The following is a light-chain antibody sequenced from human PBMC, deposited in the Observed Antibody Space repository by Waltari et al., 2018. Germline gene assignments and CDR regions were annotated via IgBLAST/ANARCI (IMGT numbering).Light chain of an antibody. V-gene: IGLV1-40*01. Sequence: QSELTQPPSVSGAPGQRVPISCTGSSPNIRAGYDVTWYKQLPGTAPKRLIYGNFNRPSGVPDRFSGSKSGTSASLAITGLQAEDEADYYCQSFDSSLTRYVFGTGTKVTVL. CDR1: SPNIRAGYD. J-gene: IGLJ1*01. CDR3: QSFDSSLTRYV. CDR2: GNF.